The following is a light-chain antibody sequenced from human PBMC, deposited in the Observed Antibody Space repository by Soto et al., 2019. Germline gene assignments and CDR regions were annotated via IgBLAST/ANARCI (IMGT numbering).Light chain of an antibody. CDR2: DES. CDR1: QTVRNNY. V-gene: IGKV3-20*01. J-gene: IGKJ5*01. Sequence: EFVLTQSPGTLSLSLGQRPTLSCRASQTVRNNYLAWYQQKTGQAPRLLIYDESSRATGIPDRFSGGGSGTDLTLTISRLEPEDFAVYYCQQFSSYPLTCGGGTRLEIK. CDR3: QQFSSYPLT.